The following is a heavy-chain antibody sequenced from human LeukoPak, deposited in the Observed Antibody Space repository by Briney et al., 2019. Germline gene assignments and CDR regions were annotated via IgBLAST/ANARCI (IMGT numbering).Heavy chain of an antibody. CDR3: ARDDGAAAGYFDY. J-gene: IGHJ4*02. CDR1: GYIFTTNG. CDR2: ISVYNGKT. D-gene: IGHD6-13*01. V-gene: IGHV1-18*04. Sequence: ASVKVSCKASGYIFTTNGISWVRQAPGQGLEWMGWISVYNGKTNYAQKLQGRLTMTTDTSTSTAYMELRSLRSDDTAVYYCARDDGAAAGYFDYWGQGTLVTVSS.